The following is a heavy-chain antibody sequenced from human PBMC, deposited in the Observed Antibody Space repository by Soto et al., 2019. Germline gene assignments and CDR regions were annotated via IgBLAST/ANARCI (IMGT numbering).Heavy chain of an antibody. CDR1: GGTFSSYA. Sequence: ASVKVSFKASGGTFSSYAISWVRQAPGQGLEWMGGIIPILGTANYAQKFQGRVTITADKSTSTAYMELSSLRSEDTAVYYCARIRYYYDSSGYPPLYYYYGMDVWGQGTTVTVSS. V-gene: IGHV1-69*10. J-gene: IGHJ6*02. CDR3: ARIRYYYDSSGYPPLYYYYGMDV. CDR2: IIPILGTA. D-gene: IGHD3-22*01.